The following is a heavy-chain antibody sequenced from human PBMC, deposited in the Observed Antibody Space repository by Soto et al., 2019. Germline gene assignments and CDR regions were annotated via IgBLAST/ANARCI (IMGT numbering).Heavy chain of an antibody. Sequence: PGGSLRLSCAASEFTVTNNEMSWVRQAPGKGLEWVSILYSGGNTYYADSVGGRFTISRDGSKSTLYLHMNSLRAEDTAGYYCAVRRVAYADFWGQGTRVTVSA. CDR3: AVRRVAYADF. V-gene: IGHV3-53*01. D-gene: IGHD2-2*01. CDR1: EFTVTNNE. J-gene: IGHJ4*02. CDR2: LYSGGNT.